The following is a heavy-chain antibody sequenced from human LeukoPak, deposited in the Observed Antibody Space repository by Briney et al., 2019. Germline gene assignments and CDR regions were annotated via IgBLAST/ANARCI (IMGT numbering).Heavy chain of an antibody. CDR2: ISSSGSTI. J-gene: IGHJ6*02. CDR3: AGNSEGYYYYGMDV. D-gene: IGHD4-23*01. Sequence: GGSLRLSCAASGFTFSDYYMSWIRQAPGKGLEWVSYISSSGSTIYYADSVKGRFTISRDNAKNSLYLQMNSLRAEDTAVYYCAGNSEGYYYYGMDVWGQGTMVTVSS. V-gene: IGHV3-11*01. CDR1: GFTFSDYY.